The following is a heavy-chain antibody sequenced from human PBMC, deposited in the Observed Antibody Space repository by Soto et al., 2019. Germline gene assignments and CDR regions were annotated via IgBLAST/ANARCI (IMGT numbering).Heavy chain of an antibody. D-gene: IGHD2-8*01. CDR1: GGSISSYY. J-gene: IGHJ6*02. V-gene: IGHV4-59*01. Sequence: PSETLSLTCTVSGGSISSYYWSWIRQPPGKGLEWIGYIYYSGSTNYNPSLKSRVTISVDTSKNQFSLKLSSVTAADTAVYYCARDIMGTNYYYYGMDVWGHGTTVTVSS. CDR3: ARDIMGTNYYYYGMDV. CDR2: IYYSGST.